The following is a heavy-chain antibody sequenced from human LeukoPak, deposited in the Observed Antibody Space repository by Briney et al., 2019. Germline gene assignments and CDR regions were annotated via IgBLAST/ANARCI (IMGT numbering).Heavy chain of an antibody. D-gene: IGHD3-3*01. V-gene: IGHV3-7*03. J-gene: IGHJ4*02. CDR1: GFTFGKYW. CDR2: IKLDGSEK. Sequence: GGSLRLSCVASGFTFGKYWMSWVRQAPGKGLEWVANIKLDGSEKNYVDSVKGRFTISRDNTKNSLYLQMNSLRVEDTAVFYCARDQYDTWSRRGNFDSWGQGTLVAVSS. CDR3: ARDQYDTWSRRGNFDS.